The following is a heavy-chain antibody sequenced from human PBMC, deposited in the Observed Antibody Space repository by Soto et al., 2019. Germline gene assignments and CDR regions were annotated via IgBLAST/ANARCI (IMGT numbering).Heavy chain of an antibody. V-gene: IGHV4-34*01. J-gene: IGHJ5*02. CDR1: GGSFSGYY. Sequence: NPSETLSLTCAVYGGSFSGYYWSWIRQPPGKGLEWIGEIYHSGSTNYNPSLKSRVTISVDKSKNQFSLKLSSVTAADTAVYYCARDLGSYYDTGDWFDPWAREPWSPSPQ. D-gene: IGHD3-22*01. CDR2: IYHSGST. CDR3: ARDLGSYYDTGDWFDP.